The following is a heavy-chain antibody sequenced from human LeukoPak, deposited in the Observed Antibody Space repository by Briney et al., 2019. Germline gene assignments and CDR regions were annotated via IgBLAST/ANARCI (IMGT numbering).Heavy chain of an antibody. CDR2: IYYSGST. CDR3: ARDLLNEGNHLDY. Sequence: SETLSLTCTVSGGSISSGDYYWSWIRQPPGKGLEWIGYIYYSGSTYYNPSLKSRVTISVDTSKNQFSLKLSSVTAADTAVYYCARDLLNEGNHLDYWGHGTLVTVSS. V-gene: IGHV4-30-4*01. J-gene: IGHJ4*01. D-gene: IGHD4-23*01. CDR1: GGSISSGDYY.